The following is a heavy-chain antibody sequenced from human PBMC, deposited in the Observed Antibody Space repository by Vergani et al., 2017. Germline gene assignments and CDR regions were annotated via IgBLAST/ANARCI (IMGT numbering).Heavy chain of an antibody. Sequence: QVQLVESGGGVVQPGRSLRLSCAASGFTFSSYGMHWVRQAPGKGLEWVAVIWYDGSNKYYADSVKGRFTISRDNSKNTLYRQMNSLRAEDTAVYYFARAPGFDYWGQGTLVTVSS. CDR3: ARAPGFDY. D-gene: IGHD2-2*01. V-gene: IGHV3-33*01. CDR2: IWYDGSNK. CDR1: GFTFSSYG. J-gene: IGHJ4*02.